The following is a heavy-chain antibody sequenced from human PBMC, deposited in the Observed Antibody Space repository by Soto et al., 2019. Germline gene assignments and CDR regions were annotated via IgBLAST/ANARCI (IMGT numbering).Heavy chain of an antibody. CDR3: ARAAMDPYYYYGMDV. Sequence: EVQLVESGGGLVQPGGSLRLSCAAYGFTFSSYWMHWVRQAPGKGLVWVSRINSDGSSTSYADSVKGRFTISRDNANNTLYMQLNSLKADDKAVYYCARAAMDPYYYYGMDVWGQGTTVTVSS. V-gene: IGHV3-74*01. J-gene: IGHJ6*02. CDR1: GFTFSSYW. CDR2: INSDGSST. D-gene: IGHD5-18*01.